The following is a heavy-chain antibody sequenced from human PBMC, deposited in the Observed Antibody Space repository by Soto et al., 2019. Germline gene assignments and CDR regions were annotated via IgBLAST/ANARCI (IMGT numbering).Heavy chain of an antibody. V-gene: IGHV3-74*01. CDR2: INSEGSSR. J-gene: IGHJ4*02. CDR1: GFTFSSHW. D-gene: IGHD3-22*01. Sequence: EVQLVESGGGSVQPGGSLRLHCAASGFTFSSHWMYWVRQAPGKGLFWVSRINSEGSSRRYADSVNGRFTVSTDNAKNTLYLQMNSLRAEDTAGYYCAREATYSSGRGMDVWGQGTLVTVSS. CDR3: AREATYSSGRGMDV.